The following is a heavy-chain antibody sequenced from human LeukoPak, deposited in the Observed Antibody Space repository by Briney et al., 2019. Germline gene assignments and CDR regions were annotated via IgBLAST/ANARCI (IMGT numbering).Heavy chain of an antibody. CDR3: ASWYSGSPYPFDY. CDR1: GFTFRTYS. CDR2: ISYDGSNK. D-gene: IGHD1-26*01. Sequence: GGSLRLSCAASGFTFRTYSIHWVRQAPGKGLEWVAVISYDGSNKYYADSVKGRFTISRDNSKNTLYLQMNSLRAEDTAVYYCASWYSGSPYPFDYWGQGTLVTVSS. J-gene: IGHJ4*02. V-gene: IGHV3-30*03.